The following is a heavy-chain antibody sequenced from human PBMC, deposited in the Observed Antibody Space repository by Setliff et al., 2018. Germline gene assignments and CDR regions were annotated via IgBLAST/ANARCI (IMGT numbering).Heavy chain of an antibody. V-gene: IGHV1-18*03. CDR3: ARAETWAVAGIFWFDP. Sequence: ASVKVSCKAFGYTFAKYGTSWVRQAPGQGLEWMGWISGYNGYTVYAQKLQGRVTLTTDTSTGTAYMELRSLRSEDMAVYYCARAETWAVAGIFWFDPWGQGTLVTVSS. CDR2: ISGYNGYT. J-gene: IGHJ5*02. D-gene: IGHD6-19*01. CDR1: GYTFAKYG.